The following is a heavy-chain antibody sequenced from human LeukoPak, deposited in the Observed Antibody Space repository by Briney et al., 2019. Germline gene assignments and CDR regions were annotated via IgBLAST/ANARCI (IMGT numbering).Heavy chain of an antibody. J-gene: IGHJ4*02. D-gene: IGHD5-12*01. Sequence: GGSLRLSCAASGVIFSSYGMHWVRQAPGKGLEWVALISSDGNSKVYGDSVKGRFTISRDDSKSTLYLQMDSLRPEDTAVYYCTTKVIRGNSGDDYDDWGQGTLVTVSS. V-gene: IGHV3-30*03. CDR1: GVIFSSYG. CDR3: TTKVIRGNSGDDYDD. CDR2: ISSDGNSK.